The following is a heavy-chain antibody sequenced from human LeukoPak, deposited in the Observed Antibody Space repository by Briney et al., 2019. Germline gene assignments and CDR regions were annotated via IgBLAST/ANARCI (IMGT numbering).Heavy chain of an antibody. CDR1: GFTFDDYA. D-gene: IGHD3-9*01. CDR3: AKGDYDILTTIDY. V-gene: IGHV3-9*01. J-gene: IGHJ4*02. CDR2: ISWNSGSI. Sequence: PGGSLRLSCAASGFTFDDYAMHWVRQAPGKGLEWVSGISWNSGSIGYVDSVKGRFTISRDNAKNSLYLQMNSLRAEDTALYYCAKGDYDILTTIDYWGQGTLVTVSS.